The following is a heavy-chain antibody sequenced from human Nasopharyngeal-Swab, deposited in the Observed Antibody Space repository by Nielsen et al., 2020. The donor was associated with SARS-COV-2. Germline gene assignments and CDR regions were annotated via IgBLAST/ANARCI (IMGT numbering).Heavy chain of an antibody. V-gene: IGHV3-7*01. J-gene: IGHJ4*02. Sequence: GESLKISCVASGFTFSNYWMSWVRQAPGKGLEWVGNIKQDGSEKYYVDSVRGRFTISRDNAKNSLSLQMNSLRDDDTAVYYCARDSPGYGGYDYWGQETLVTVSS. D-gene: IGHD5-12*01. CDR3: ARDSPGYGGYDY. CDR2: IKQDGSEK. CDR1: GFTFSNYW.